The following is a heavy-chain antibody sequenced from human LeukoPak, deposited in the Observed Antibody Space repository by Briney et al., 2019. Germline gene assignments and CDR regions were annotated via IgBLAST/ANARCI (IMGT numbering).Heavy chain of an antibody. V-gene: IGHV3-48*03. D-gene: IGHD3-9*01. CDR1: GFTFSSYE. J-gene: IGHJ4*02. CDR3: ARTYYDILTAYNPYFDY. CDR2: ISSSGSTI. Sequence: GGSLRLSCAASGFTFSSYEMNWVRQAPGKGLEWVSYISSSGSTIYYADSVKGRFTISRDNAKNSLYLQMNSLRAEDTAVYYCARTYYDILTAYNPYFDYWGQGTLVTVSP.